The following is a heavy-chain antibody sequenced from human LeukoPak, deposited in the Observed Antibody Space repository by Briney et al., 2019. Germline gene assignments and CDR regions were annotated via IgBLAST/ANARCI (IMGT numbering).Heavy chain of an antibody. CDR1: GFTLSSYA. D-gene: IGHD5-12*01. Sequence: GGSLRLSCAASGFTLSSYAMSWVCQAPGKGLEWVSAISGSGGSTYYADSVKGRFTISRDNSKNTLYLQMNSLRAEDTAVYYCAKSGYDYAEYFQHWGQGTLVTVSS. CDR2: ISGSGGST. J-gene: IGHJ1*01. V-gene: IGHV3-23*01. CDR3: AKSGYDYAEYFQH.